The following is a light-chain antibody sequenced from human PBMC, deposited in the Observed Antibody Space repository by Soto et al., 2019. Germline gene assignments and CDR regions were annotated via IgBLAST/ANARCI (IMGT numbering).Light chain of an antibody. V-gene: IGKV1-5*02. CDR3: QQYSVYWT. CDR2: DAS. Sequence: IPITESPSSLSASVGDRVTIICRASQSVSTRLAWSQQKPGKAPKVLIYDASSWAGGVPSRFTGSGSGTEFTLTINSLQPDDFATYYCQQYSVYWTFAQGTKVDI. CDR1: QSVSTR. J-gene: IGKJ1*01.